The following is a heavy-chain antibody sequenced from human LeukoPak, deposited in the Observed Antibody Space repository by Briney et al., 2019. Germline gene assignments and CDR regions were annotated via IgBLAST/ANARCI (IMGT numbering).Heavy chain of an antibody. Sequence: GGSLRLSCAASGYTFTGYYMHWVRQAPGQGLEWMGRINPNSGGTNYAQKFQGRVTMTRDTSISTAYMELSRLRSDDTAVYYCARDRSPHDFWSGYYTGGSGMDVWGQGTTVTVSS. J-gene: IGHJ6*02. CDR2: INPNSGGT. V-gene: IGHV1-2*06. CDR3: ARDRSPHDFWSGYYTGGSGMDV. D-gene: IGHD3-3*01. CDR1: GYTFTGYY.